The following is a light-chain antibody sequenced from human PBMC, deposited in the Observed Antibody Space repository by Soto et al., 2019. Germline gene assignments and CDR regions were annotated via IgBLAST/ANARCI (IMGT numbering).Light chain of an antibody. J-gene: IGLJ3*02. Sequence: QSVLTQPPSVSGAPGQKVIISCTGSTSNIGAGYDVHWYQQLPGTAPKLLIYSNSNRPSGVPDRLSGSKSGTSASLAITGLQVGDEADYYCQSYDSSLSAAVFGGGTQLTVL. V-gene: IGLV1-40*01. CDR2: SNS. CDR1: TSNIGAGYD. CDR3: QSYDSSLSAAV.